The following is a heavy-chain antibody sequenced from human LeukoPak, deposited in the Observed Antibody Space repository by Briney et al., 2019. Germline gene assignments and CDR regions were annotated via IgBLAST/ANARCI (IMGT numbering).Heavy chain of an antibody. V-gene: IGHV3-30*03. CDR2: ISYDGTNK. CDR1: GFTFSSYG. Sequence: GRSLRLSCAASGFTFSSYGMHWVRQAPGKRLEWVAVISYDGTNKYYADSVKGRFTISRDNSKNTLYLQMDSLRTEDTAVYYCARVELYASGWYGSIDYWGRGTLVAVSS. D-gene: IGHD6-19*01. CDR3: ARVELYASGWYGSIDY. J-gene: IGHJ4*02.